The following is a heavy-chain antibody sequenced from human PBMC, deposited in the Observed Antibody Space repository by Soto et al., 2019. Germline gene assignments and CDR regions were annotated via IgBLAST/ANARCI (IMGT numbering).Heavy chain of an antibody. J-gene: IGHJ6*03. V-gene: IGHV6-1*01. Sequence: QSPTLSLTCAISGDSVSSNSAAWNWIRQSPSRGLEWLGRTYYRSKWYNDYAVSVKSRITINPDTSKNQFSLQLNSVTPEDTAVYYCARTTGTRRNEDYYYYYMDVWGKGTTVTVSS. CDR2: TYYRSKWYN. D-gene: IGHD1-1*01. CDR3: ARTTGTRRNEDYYYYYMDV. CDR1: GDSVSSNSAA.